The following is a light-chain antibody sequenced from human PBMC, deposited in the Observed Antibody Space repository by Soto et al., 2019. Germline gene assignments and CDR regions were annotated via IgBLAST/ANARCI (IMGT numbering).Light chain of an antibody. CDR2: DAA. J-gene: IGKJ1*01. Sequence: EIVLTQSPATLSLSPGERATLSCRASQSIGSSLAWYQQKPGQAPRLLIYDAASRATGFPARFSGSGSGTDFTLTIGSLEPEDFAVYYCQQLYEGHRTFGQGTKVDIK. CDR3: QQLYEGHRT. V-gene: IGKV3-11*01. CDR1: QSIGSS.